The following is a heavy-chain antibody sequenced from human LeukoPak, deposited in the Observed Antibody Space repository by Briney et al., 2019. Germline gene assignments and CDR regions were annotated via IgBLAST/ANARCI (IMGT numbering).Heavy chain of an antibody. V-gene: IGHV4-34*01. Sequence: SETLSLTCAVYGGSFSGYYCSWIRQPPGKGLEWIGEVNHSGSTNYNPSLKSRVTISVDTSKNQFSLNLNSVTAADTAMYYCASFSDCSSASCYHGTNWFDPWGQGTLVTVSS. CDR1: GGSFSGYY. CDR2: VNHSGST. J-gene: IGHJ5*02. D-gene: IGHD2-2*01. CDR3: ASFSDCSSASCYHGTNWFDP.